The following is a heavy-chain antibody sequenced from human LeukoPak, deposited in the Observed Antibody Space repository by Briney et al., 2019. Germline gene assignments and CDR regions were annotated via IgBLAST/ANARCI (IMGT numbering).Heavy chain of an antibody. CDR3: ATDRQPLHYCDTRDFDY. D-gene: IGHD3-22*01. J-gene: IGHJ4*02. CDR1: GYTLTELS. CDR2: FDAEDGEA. Sequence: GASVKVSCKVSGYTLTELSMHWVRQAPGKGREWMGGFDAEDGEAIYAQKFQGRVTMTEDTSTDTAYMELSSLRSEDTAMYYCATDRQPLHYCDTRDFDYWGQGTLVTVSS. V-gene: IGHV1-24*01.